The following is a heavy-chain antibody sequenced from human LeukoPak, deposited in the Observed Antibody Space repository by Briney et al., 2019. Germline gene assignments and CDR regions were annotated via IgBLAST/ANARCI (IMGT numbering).Heavy chain of an antibody. D-gene: IGHD5-18*01. CDR2: ISSSSSSTI. V-gene: IGHV3-48*01. CDR3: ARDNSYGLIPFDY. J-gene: IGHJ4*02. Sequence: PGGSLRLSCAASGFTFSSYSMNWVRQAPGKGLEWVSYISSSSSSTIYYADSVKGRFTISRDNAKNSLYLQMNSLRAEDTAVYYCARDNSYGLIPFDYWGQGTLVTVSS. CDR1: GFTFSSYS.